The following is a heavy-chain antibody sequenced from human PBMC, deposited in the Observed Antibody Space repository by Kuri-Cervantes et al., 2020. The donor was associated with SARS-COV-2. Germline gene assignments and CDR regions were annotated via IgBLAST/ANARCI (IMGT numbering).Heavy chain of an antibody. J-gene: IGHJ6*02. V-gene: IGHV4-59*01. Sequence: SETLSLTCTVSNGSISSYYWSWIRQPPGKGLEWIGYISHSRGTNYNPSLKSRVTISRDTSKNQFSLRLSSVTAADTAVYYCARDTGTYCSDISCYGYYYYGMDVWGQGTTVTVSS. CDR2: ISHSRGT. CDR1: NGSISSYY. D-gene: IGHD2-2*01. CDR3: ARDTGTYCSDISCYGYYYYGMDV.